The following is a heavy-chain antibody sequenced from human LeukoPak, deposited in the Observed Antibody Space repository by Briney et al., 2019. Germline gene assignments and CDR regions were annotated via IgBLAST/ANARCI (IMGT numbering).Heavy chain of an antibody. V-gene: IGHV3-7*01. CDR1: GFSVSAYW. CDR3: ARVLYTWNDCLDY. D-gene: IGHD1-20*01. J-gene: IGHJ4*02. Sequence: GGSLRLSCAASGFSVSAYWMSWVRQAPGKGLEWVANINEAGSEKPYVDSVKGRFTISRDNAKNSLYLQMNSLRAEDTAVYYCARVLYTWNDCLDYWGQGTLVTVSS. CDR2: INEAGSEK.